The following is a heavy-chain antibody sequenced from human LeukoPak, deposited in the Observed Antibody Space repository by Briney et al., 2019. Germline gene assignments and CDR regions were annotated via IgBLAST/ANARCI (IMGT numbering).Heavy chain of an antibody. CDR1: GYTFTSYA. CDR2: INTNTGNP. J-gene: IGHJ6*02. V-gene: IGHV7-4-1*02. Sequence: VASVNVSCKASGYTFTSYAMNWVRQAPGQGLEWLGWINTNTGNPTYAQGFTGRFVFSLDTSVSTAYLQISSLKAEDTAIYYCARGGYCSSTSCYGPLHYYYYGMDVWGQGTTVTVSS. D-gene: IGHD2-2*01. CDR3: ARGGYCSSTSCYGPLHYYYYGMDV.